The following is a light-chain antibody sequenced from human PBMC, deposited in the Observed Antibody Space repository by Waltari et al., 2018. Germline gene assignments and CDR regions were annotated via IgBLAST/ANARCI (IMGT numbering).Light chain of an antibody. CDR2: RNG. CDR3: AAWDNSLGRWV. Sequence: QSVLTQPPSASGTPGQRVTISCSGISSNIGNNYVFWYQQLPGKAPKLLIYRNGQRPSGVPDRFSASKSVTSASLAIGGLRSEDEAIYHCAAWDNSLGRWVFGEGTKLTVL. J-gene: IGLJ3*02. CDR1: SSNIGNNY. V-gene: IGLV1-47*01.